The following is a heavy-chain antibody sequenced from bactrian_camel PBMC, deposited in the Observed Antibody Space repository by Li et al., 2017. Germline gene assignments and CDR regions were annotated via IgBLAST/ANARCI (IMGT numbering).Heavy chain of an antibody. D-gene: IGHD3*01. CDR1: GYSHPNYC. CDR2: IDSDGNT. J-gene: IGHJ4*01. Sequence: LVESGGGSVQSGGHLRLACKITGYSHPNYCLAWCRQAPGKEHEGVAAIDSDGNTTYADSVKGRFTISQGNAENTLYLQMNSLKSEDTAMYFCAARGLGADCSGPRRSSAEYVYWGQGTQVTVS. V-gene: IGHV3S53*01. CDR3: AARGLGADCSGPRRSSAEYVY.